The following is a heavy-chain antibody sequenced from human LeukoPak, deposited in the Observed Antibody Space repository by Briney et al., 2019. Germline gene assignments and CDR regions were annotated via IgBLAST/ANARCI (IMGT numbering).Heavy chain of an antibody. J-gene: IGHJ4*02. CDR2: IYYTGKT. CDR1: GDSVSIGNYY. D-gene: IGHD3-10*01. Sequence: SETLSLTCTVSGDSVSIGNYYWSWLRQPPGKALEWIGYIYYTGKTYYNPSLEGRVTILVDTSRNHFSVKLSSVTAADTAVYYCARSQNYYGSGDYWSQGTLVTVSS. V-gene: IGHV4-61*03. CDR3: ARSQNYYGSGDY.